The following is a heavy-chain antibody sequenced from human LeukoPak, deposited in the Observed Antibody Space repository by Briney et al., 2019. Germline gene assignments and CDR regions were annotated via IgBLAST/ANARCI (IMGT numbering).Heavy chain of an antibody. CDR2: ISAYIGNT. D-gene: IGHD5/OR15-5a*01. CDR3: ARELRTPVSIYYFDS. J-gene: IGHJ4*02. Sequence: GASVKVSCKASGYTFTNYGISWVRQAPGQGLEWMGWISAYIGNTVHAQKFQGRLTMTTDTSTSTAYMELRSLESDDTAVYYCARELRTPVSIYYFDSWGQGTLVTVSS. V-gene: IGHV1-18*01. CDR1: GYTFTNYG.